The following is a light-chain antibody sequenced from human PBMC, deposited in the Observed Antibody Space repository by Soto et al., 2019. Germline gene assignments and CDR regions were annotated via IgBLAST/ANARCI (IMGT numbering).Light chain of an antibody. CDR1: SSDVGGYNY. Sequence: QSALTQPASVSGSPGQSITISCTGTSSDVGGYNYVSWYQQHPGKAPKLMIYDVSNRPSGDSNRFSGSKSGNTASLTISGLQAEDEADYYCSSYTSSSLGVFGGGTKLTVL. CDR2: DVS. J-gene: IGLJ2*01. V-gene: IGLV2-14*01. CDR3: SSYTSSSLGV.